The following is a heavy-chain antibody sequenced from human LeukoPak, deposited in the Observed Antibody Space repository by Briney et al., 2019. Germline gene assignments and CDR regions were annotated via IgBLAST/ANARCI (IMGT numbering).Heavy chain of an antibody. CDR1: GFIFSSYA. D-gene: IGHD3-10*01. Sequence: GGSLRLSCAASGFIFSSYAMSWVRQAPGKGLEWVSAISGSGGSTYYADSVKGRFTISRDNAKNSLYLQMNSLRAEDTAVYYCARDPDYYTLGYFDYWGQGTLVTVSS. CDR3: ARDPDYYTLGYFDY. J-gene: IGHJ4*02. CDR2: ISGSGGST. V-gene: IGHV3-23*01.